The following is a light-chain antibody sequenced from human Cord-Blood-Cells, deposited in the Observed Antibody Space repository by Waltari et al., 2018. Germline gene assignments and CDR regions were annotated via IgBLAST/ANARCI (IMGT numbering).Light chain of an antibody. Sequence: DIVMTKSPDSLAVSLGERAPITCRSSQSVLYSSNNKNYLAWYQQKPGQPPKLLIYWASTRESGVPDRFSGSGSGTDFTLTISSLQAEDVAVYYCQQYYSTPLTFGQGTKVEIK. J-gene: IGKJ2*01. V-gene: IGKV4-1*01. CDR3: QQYYSTPLT. CDR2: WAS. CDR1: QSVLYSSNNKNY.